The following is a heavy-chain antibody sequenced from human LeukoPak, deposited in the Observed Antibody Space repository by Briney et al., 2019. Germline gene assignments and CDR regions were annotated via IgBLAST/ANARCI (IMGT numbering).Heavy chain of an antibody. CDR1: RFTFSSYA. D-gene: IGHD3-3*01. Sequence: PGGSLRLSCAASRFTFSSYAMTWVRQAPGKGLEWVSGISASGDRTHYADSVKVRFTISRDNSRYMLYLQMNSLRAEDTAVYYCALPPPPHEFWSGSINGRPTSQSLDHWFDPWGQGTLVTVSS. CDR3: ALPPPPHEFWSGSINGRPTSQSLDHWFDP. J-gene: IGHJ5*02. V-gene: IGHV3-23*01. CDR2: ISASGDRT.